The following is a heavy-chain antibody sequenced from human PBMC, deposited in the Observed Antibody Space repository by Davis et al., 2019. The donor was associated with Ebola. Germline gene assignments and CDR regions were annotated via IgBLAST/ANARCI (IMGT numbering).Heavy chain of an antibody. CDR2: INHSGST. CDR1: GGSFSGYY. D-gene: IGHD4-11*01. V-gene: IGHV4-34*01. Sequence: PSETLSLTCAVYGGSFSGYYWSWIRQPPGKGLEWIGEINHSGSTNYNPSLKSRVTISVDTSKNQFSLKLSSVTAADTAVYYCASLQYGPYYYYGMDVWGQGTTVTVSS. J-gene: IGHJ6*02. CDR3: ASLQYGPYYYYGMDV.